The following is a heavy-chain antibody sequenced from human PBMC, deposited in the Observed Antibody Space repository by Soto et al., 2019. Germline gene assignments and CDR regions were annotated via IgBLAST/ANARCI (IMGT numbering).Heavy chain of an antibody. V-gene: IGHV3-23*01. CDR3: AKLLWFGELAGFDI. D-gene: IGHD3-10*01. J-gene: IGHJ3*02. Sequence: EVQLLESGGGLVQPGGSLRLSCAASGFTFSRYAMSWVRQAPGKGLEWVSAISGSGGITHYADSVKGRFTISRDNSKNTLYLQMNSLRAEDTAVYYCAKLLWFGELAGFDIWGQGTMVTVSS. CDR2: ISGSGGIT. CDR1: GFTFSRYA.